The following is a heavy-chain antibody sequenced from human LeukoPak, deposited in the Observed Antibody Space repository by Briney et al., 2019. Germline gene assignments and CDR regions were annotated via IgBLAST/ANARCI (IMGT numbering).Heavy chain of an antibody. J-gene: IGHJ4*02. V-gene: IGHV3-7*05. CDR3: AKSSIGSSIWLLDY. CDR1: GFTSSSYW. D-gene: IGHD6-13*01. CDR2: INQDGSEK. Sequence: GGSLRLSCTASGFTSSSYWMSWVRQTPGKGLEWVASINQDGSEKYYVDSVKGRFTISRDNAKNSLYLQMNSLRAEDTALYYCAKSSIGSSIWLLDYRGQGTLVTVSS.